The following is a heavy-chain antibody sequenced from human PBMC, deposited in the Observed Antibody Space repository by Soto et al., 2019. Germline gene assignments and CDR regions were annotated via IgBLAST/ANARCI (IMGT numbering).Heavy chain of an antibody. CDR2: IFYDGYT. J-gene: IGHJ4*02. Sequence: QLQLQESGPGLVMPSETLSLTCTVSGDSISGSHYFWGWIRQPPGKRLEGIGSIFYDGYTLYTPSPRSLVTICVDTTKTQFSRKRASVAAADTATYFCARLQAAVPHYWGQGTLVTVSS. CDR3: ARLQAAVPHY. CDR1: GDSISGSHYF. D-gene: IGHD6-19*01. V-gene: IGHV4-39*01.